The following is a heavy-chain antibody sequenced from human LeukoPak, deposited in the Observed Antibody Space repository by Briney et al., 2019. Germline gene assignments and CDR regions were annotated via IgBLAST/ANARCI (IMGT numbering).Heavy chain of an antibody. CDR2: INHSGST. CDR3: ARGQHRDAFDI. CDR1: GGSFSGYY. J-gene: IGHJ3*02. D-gene: IGHD2-21*01. Sequence: SETLSLTCAVYGGSFSGYYWSWIRQPPGKGLEWIGEINHSGSTNYNPSLKSRVTISVDTSKNQFSLKLSSVTAADTAVYYCARGQHRDAFDIWGQGTLVTVSS. V-gene: IGHV4-34*01.